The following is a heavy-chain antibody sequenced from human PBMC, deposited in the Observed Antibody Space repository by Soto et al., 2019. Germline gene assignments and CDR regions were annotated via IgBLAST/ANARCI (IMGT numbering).Heavy chain of an antibody. CDR2: IISGGTRV. V-gene: IGHV3-74*01. CDR1: GFTFSNDW. CDR3: ARERTSKGGMDV. J-gene: IGHJ6*02. Sequence: GGSLRLSCAASGFTFSNDWMNWVRQGPGKGLEWVSRIISGGTRVTYADSVKGRFTIARDNAKNTLYLEMHSLTAEDTAVYYCARERTSKGGMDVWGQGTTGTVS.